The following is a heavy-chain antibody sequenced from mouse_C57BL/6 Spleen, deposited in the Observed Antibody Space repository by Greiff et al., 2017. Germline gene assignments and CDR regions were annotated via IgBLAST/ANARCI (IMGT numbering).Heavy chain of an antibody. V-gene: IGHV1-82*01. J-gene: IGHJ4*01. D-gene: IGHD3-2*02. CDR2: IYPGDGDT. CDR3: ARSGQLRLRHYAMDY. Sequence: QVQLQQPGPELVMPGASVKLSCKASGYAFTSSWMNWVKQRPGKGLEWIGEIYPGDGDTNYNGKFKGKATLTADKSSSTAYMQLSSLTSEDSAVYFCARSGQLRLRHYAMDYWGQGTSVTVSS. CDR1: GYAFTSSW.